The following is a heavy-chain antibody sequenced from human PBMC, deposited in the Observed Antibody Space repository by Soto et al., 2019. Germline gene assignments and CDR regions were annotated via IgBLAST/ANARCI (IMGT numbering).Heavy chain of an antibody. Sequence: PGGSLRLSCAASGFTFSSYAMSWVRQAPGKGLEWVSAISGSGGSTYYADSVKGRFTISRDNSKNTLYLQMNSLRAEDTAVYYCAKDHCNSTSCYGSFLPWFDPWGQGTLVTVSS. CDR2: ISGSGGST. V-gene: IGHV3-23*01. CDR3: AKDHCNSTSCYGSFLPWFDP. D-gene: IGHD2-2*01. J-gene: IGHJ5*02. CDR1: GFTFSSYA.